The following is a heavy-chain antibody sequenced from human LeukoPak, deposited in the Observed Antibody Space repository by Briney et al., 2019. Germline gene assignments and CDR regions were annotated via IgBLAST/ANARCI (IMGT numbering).Heavy chain of an antibody. D-gene: IGHD3-10*01. V-gene: IGHV1-18*01. J-gene: IGHJ4*02. Sequence: ASVKVSCKASGYTFTSYGISWVRQAPGQGLEWMGWISAYNGNTNYAQKLQGRVTMTTDTSTSTAYMELRSLRSDDTAVYYCARDLGAPLWFGELFPFDYWGQGTLVTVSS. CDR2: ISAYNGNT. CDR3: ARDLGAPLWFGELFPFDY. CDR1: GYTFTSYG.